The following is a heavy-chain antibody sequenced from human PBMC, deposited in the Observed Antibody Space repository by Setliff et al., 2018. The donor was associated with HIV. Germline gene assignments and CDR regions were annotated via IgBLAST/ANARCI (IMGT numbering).Heavy chain of an antibody. Sequence: ASVKVSCKASGGSFSSYAISWVRQAPGQGLEWMGWINPNGGYTNYAQKFLGRVTMTQDTSFTTAYLELSSLRSDDTAVYYCARGRNYDSSGYGDYYYYMDVWGKGTTVTVSS. CDR3: ARGRNYDSSGYGDYYYYMDV. CDR1: GGSFSSYA. J-gene: IGHJ6*03. D-gene: IGHD3-22*01. CDR2: INPNGGYT. V-gene: IGHV1-2*02.